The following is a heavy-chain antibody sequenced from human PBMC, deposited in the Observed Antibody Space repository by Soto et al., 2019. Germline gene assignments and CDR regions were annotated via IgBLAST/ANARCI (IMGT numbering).Heavy chain of an antibody. D-gene: IGHD3-3*01. CDR3: ARSPHVLRFLEWPNWFDP. V-gene: IGHV4-4*07. J-gene: IGHJ5*02. Sequence: QVQLQESGPGLVKPSETLSLTCTVSGGSISSYYWSWIRQPAGKGLEWIGRIYTSGSTNYNPSLKSRVTMSVDTSKNQFSLKLSSVTAADTAVYYCARSPHVLRFLEWPNWFDPWGQGTLVTVSS. CDR2: IYTSGST. CDR1: GGSISSYY.